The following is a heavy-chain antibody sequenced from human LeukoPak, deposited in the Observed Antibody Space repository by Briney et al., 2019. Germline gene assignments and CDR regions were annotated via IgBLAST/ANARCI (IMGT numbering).Heavy chain of an antibody. Sequence: ASVKVSCKASGYTFTCYYMHWVRQAPGQGLEGMGLINPNSGGTNYAQKFQGRVTMTRDTSISTAYMELSRLRSDDTAVYYCARSGITMVRGATSPFGYWGQGTLVTVSS. CDR1: GYTFTCYY. CDR2: INPNSGGT. V-gene: IGHV1-2*02. CDR3: ARSGITMVRGATSPFGY. J-gene: IGHJ4*02. D-gene: IGHD3-10*01.